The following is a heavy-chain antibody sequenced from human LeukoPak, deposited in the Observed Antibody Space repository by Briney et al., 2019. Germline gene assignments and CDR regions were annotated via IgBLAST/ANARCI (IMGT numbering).Heavy chain of an antibody. CDR1: GYTFTSYG. CDR3: AREYYYNSRTYFPLDH. D-gene: IGHD2/OR15-2a*01. CDR2: ISAYNGET. Sequence: GASVTVSFKASGYTFTSYGISWVRQAPGQGLEWLGWISAYNGETAYAQKFQGRVTVTTDTSTSTAYMELRSLRSDDTAVYYCAREYYYNSRTYFPLDHWGQGTLVTVSS. V-gene: IGHV1-18*01. J-gene: IGHJ4*02.